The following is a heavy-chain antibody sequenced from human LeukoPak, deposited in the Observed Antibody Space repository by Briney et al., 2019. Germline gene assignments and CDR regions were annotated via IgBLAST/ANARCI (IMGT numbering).Heavy chain of an antibody. CDR1: GGSLSSGDYY. V-gene: IGHV4-30-4*01. Sequence: PSETLSLTCTVSGGSLSSGDYYWSWIRPPPGKGLEWIGYIYYSGSTYYNPSLKSRVTISVDTSKNQFSLKLSSVTAADTAVYYCASFYDSSGYYDYWGQGTLVTVSS. J-gene: IGHJ4*02. CDR2: IYYSGST. D-gene: IGHD3-22*01. CDR3: ASFYDSSGYYDY.